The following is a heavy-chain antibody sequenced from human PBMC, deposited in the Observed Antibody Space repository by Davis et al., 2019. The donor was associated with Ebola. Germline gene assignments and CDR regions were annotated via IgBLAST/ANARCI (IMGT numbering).Heavy chain of an antibody. CDR3: ARAWAYSGSRTGGSMAYYFDY. V-gene: IGHV4-4*07. Sequence: SETLSLTCTVSGGSISSYYWSWIRQPAGKGLEWIGRIYTSGSTNYNPSLKSRVTMSVDTSKNQFSLKLSSVTAADTAVYYCARAWAYSGSRTGGSMAYYFDYWGQGTLVTVSS. CDR1: GGSISSYY. J-gene: IGHJ4*02. D-gene: IGHD1-26*01. CDR2: IYTSGST.